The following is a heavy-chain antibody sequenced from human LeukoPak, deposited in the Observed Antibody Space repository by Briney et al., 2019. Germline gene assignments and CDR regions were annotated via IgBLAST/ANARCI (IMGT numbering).Heavy chain of an antibody. V-gene: IGHV3-49*03. CDR3: TRGRDCSSTSCSYFDY. CDR1: GFTFGDYA. J-gene: IGHJ4*02. Sequence: GGSLRLSCTASGFTFGDYAMSWFRQAPGKGLEWVGFIRSKAYGGTTEYAASVKGRFTISRDDSKSIAYLQMNSLETEDTAVYYCTRGRDCSSTSCSYFDYWGQGTLVTVSS. CDR2: IRSKAYGGTT. D-gene: IGHD2-2*01.